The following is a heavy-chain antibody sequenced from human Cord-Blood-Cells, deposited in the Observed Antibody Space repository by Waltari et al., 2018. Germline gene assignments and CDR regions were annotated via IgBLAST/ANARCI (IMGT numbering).Heavy chain of an antibody. CDR1: GFTFSNAW. V-gene: IGHV3-15*01. J-gene: IGHJ3*02. CDR3: TTSYWLYYDFWSGYYAFDI. D-gene: IGHD3-3*01. CDR2: IKSKTDGGTT. Sequence: EVQLVESGGGLVKPGGSLRLSCAASGFTFSNAWMSWVRQAPGKGLEWVGRIKSKTDGGTTDYATPVKGRLTISRDDSKNTLYLQMNSLKTEDTAVYYCTTSYWLYYDFWSGYYAFDIWGQGTMVTVSS.